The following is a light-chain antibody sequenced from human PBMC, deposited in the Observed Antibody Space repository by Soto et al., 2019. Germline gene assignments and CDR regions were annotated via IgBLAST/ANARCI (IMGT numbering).Light chain of an antibody. CDR3: QQYNSPLT. J-gene: IGKJ4*01. V-gene: IGKV1-5*01. Sequence: DSRMTQAPDTLSGSGGAGVTVTCRAGQSISSGLAWYQQKPGKAPKLLIYDASTLESGVPSRFSGSGSGTEFTLTISSLQPDDFATYYCQQYNSPLTFGGGTKV. CDR1: QSISSG. CDR2: DAS.